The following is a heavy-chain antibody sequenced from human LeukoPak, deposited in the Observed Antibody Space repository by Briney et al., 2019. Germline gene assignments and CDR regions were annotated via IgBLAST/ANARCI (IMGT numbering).Heavy chain of an antibody. Sequence: PGGSLRLSCAASGFTFSSYEMNWVRQAPGKGLEWVSYISSSGSTIYYAASVKGRFTISRDNAKNSLYLQMNSLRAEDTALYYCARARRADCSSTSCYGLWGVYYYYYYMDVWGKGTTVTVSS. CDR2: ISSSGSTI. J-gene: IGHJ6*03. D-gene: IGHD2-2*01. CDR1: GFTFSSYE. V-gene: IGHV3-48*03. CDR3: ARARRADCSSTSCYGLWGVYYYYYYMDV.